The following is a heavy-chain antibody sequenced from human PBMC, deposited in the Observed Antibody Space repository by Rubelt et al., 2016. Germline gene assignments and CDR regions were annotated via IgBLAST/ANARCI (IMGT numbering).Heavy chain of an antibody. CDR1: GFTFSSYS. J-gene: IGHJ3*02. Sequence: GGGLVQPGGSLRLSCAASGFTFSSYSMNWVRQAPGKGLEWVSYISSSSSTIYYADSVKGRFTISRDNAKNSLYLQMNSLRDEDTAVYYCARDRVEYYDSRGHGSWDIWGQGTMVTVSS. D-gene: IGHD3-22*01. V-gene: IGHV3-48*02. CDR2: ISSSSSTI. CDR3: ARDRVEYYDSRGHGSWDI.